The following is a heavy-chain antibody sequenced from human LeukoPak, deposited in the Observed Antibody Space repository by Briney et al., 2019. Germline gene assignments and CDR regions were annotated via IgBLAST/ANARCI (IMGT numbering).Heavy chain of an antibody. D-gene: IGHD2-2*01. CDR3: ARIGIMPAAIYAFDI. CDR1: GGSISSYY. V-gene: IGHV4-59*01. CDR2: IYYSGST. Sequence: SETLSLTCTVSGGSISSYYWSWIRQPPGKGLEWIGYIYYSGSTNYNPSLKSRVTISVDTSKNQFSLKLSSVTAADTAVYYCARIGIMPAAIYAFDIWGQGTMVTVSS. J-gene: IGHJ3*02.